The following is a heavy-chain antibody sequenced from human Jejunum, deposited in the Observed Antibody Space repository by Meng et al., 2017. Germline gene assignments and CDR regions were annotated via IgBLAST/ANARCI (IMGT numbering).Heavy chain of an antibody. D-gene: IGHD3-16*01. V-gene: IGHV3-11*04. Sequence: GESLKISCAASGFTFSSYYMSWIRQAPGKGLEWISHITSSGRTIYYADSLKGRFTISRDNARQSLYLEMNSLRAEDTAVYDCGRGGGDDYVWGRYYFDYWGQGTLVTVSS. CDR3: GRGGGDDYVWGRYYFDY. J-gene: IGHJ4*02. CDR2: ITSSGRTI. CDR1: GFTFSSYY.